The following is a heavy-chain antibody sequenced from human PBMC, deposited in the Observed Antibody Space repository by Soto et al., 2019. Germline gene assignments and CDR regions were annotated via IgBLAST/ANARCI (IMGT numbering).Heavy chain of an antibody. CDR1: GGSISSYY. CDR2: IYYSGST. J-gene: IGHJ4*02. V-gene: IGHV4-59*01. D-gene: IGHD3-22*01. Sequence: SETLSLTCTVSGGSISSYYWSWIRQPPGKGLEWIGYIYYSGSTNYNPSLKSRVTISVDTSKNQFSLKLSSVTAADTAVYYCAGSIYYDSSGYHPFDYWGQGTLVTVSS. CDR3: AGSIYYDSSGYHPFDY.